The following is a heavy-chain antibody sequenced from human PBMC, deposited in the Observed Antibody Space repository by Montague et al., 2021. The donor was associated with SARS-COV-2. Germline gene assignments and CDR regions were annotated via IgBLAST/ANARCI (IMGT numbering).Heavy chain of an antibody. CDR2: IYWDDDK. Sequence: PALVKPTQTLTLTCTFSGFSLSTSGVGVGWICQPPGKALEWLALIYWDDDKRYSPSLKTRLTITKDTSKNQVVLTMTNMDPVDTGTYYCAHRLARHYDINAHLWRPFDYWGQGTLVTVSS. J-gene: IGHJ4*02. CDR3: AHRLARHYDINAHLWRPFDY. D-gene: IGHD3-22*01. V-gene: IGHV2-5*02. CDR1: GFSLSTSGVG.